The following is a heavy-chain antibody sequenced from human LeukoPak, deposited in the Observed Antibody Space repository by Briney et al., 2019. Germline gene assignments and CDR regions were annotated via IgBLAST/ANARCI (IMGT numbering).Heavy chain of an antibody. V-gene: IGHV1-24*01. CDR2: FSPEDGET. CDR1: GYTLTELS. Sequence: ASVKVSCKVSGYTLTELSMHWVRQAPGKGLEWMGGFSPEDGETIYAQKFQGRVTVTEGTSTDTAYMGLSSLRSEDTAVYYCATGSSSLDYWGQGTLVTVSS. CDR3: ATGSSSLDY. J-gene: IGHJ4*02. D-gene: IGHD6-13*01.